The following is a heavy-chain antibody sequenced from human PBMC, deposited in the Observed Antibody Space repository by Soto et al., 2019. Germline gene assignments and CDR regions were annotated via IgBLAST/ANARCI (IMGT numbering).Heavy chain of an antibody. Sequence: QVQLQESGPGLVRPSQTLSLTCSVSGASIQNGGYFWSWIRQSPGKGLEWIGHILNSVSPYNNPSLGSRVTISADTSMNQFSLALTSVTAADTAMYYCATGPTAEKVDSWGQGILVTVSS. V-gene: IGHV4-30-4*01. CDR1: GASIQNGGYF. CDR3: ATGPTAEKVDS. J-gene: IGHJ4*02. CDR2: ILNSVSP.